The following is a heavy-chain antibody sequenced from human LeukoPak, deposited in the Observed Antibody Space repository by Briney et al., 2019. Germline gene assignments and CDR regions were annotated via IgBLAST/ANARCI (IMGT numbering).Heavy chain of an antibody. D-gene: IGHD2-15*01. Sequence: ASVKVSCKASEYTFASYDINWVRQATGQGLEWMGWMNPNSGNTVYAQKFQGRVTMTRDTSISTAYMELSSLRSEDTAMYYCARKNYCSGGSCYSRGWFDPWGQGTLVTVSS. CDR1: EYTFASYD. CDR2: MNPNSGNT. CDR3: ARKNYCSGGSCYSRGWFDP. J-gene: IGHJ5*02. V-gene: IGHV1-8*01.